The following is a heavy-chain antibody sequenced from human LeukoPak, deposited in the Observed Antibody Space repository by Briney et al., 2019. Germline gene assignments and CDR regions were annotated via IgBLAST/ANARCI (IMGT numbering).Heavy chain of an antibody. D-gene: IGHD1-1*01. CDR3: ARGKSGTDAFDI. CDR1: GGSISSSNW. V-gene: IGHV4-4*02. Sequence: SGTLSLTCAVSGGSISSSNWWSWVRQPPGKGLEWIGEINHSGSTNYNPSLKSRVTISVDTSKNQFSLKLSSVTAADTAVYYCARGKSGTDAFDIWGQGTMVTVSS. J-gene: IGHJ3*02. CDR2: INHSGST.